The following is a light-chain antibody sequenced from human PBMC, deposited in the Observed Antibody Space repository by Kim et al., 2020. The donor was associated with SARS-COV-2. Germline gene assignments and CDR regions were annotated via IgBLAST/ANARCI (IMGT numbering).Light chain of an antibody. CDR2: GKN. CDR3: NSRDNNDNVL. J-gene: IGLJ2*01. V-gene: IGLV3-19*01. Sequence: VGMGQTVRITCQGDSLRSYYTTWYQQKPGQAPIVVVYGKNNRPSGIPDLFSGSSSGNTASLTITGTQAGDEAGYYCNSRDNNDNVLFGGGTQLTVL. CDR1: SLRSYY.